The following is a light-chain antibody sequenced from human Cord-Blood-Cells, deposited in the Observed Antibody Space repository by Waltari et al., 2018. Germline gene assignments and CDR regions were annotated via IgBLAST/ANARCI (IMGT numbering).Light chain of an antibody. Sequence: QSVLTQPASVSGSPGQSITIYCTGTSSDVGRYNLVSWYQQHPGKALKLMIYEVIKCPSVVSNRFSGSKSGNTAALTISRLQAEDVADYDCCSYAGSSTFVFGTGTKVTVL. V-gene: IGLV2-23*02. CDR2: EVI. CDR3: CSYAGSSTFV. CDR1: SSDVGRYNL. J-gene: IGLJ1*01.